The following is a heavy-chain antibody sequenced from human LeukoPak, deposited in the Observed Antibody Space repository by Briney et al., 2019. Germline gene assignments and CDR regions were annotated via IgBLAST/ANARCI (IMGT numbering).Heavy chain of an antibody. CDR1: GDSINSLDL. D-gene: IGHD3-10*01. CDR2: IYDSGST. Sequence: SGTLSLTCTVSGDSINSLDLWSWVRQPPGKGLEWIGSIYDSGSTYYSPSLKSRVTISVDTSKNQFSLKLNSVTAADTAVYYCARHYGPWGQGTLVTVSS. V-gene: IGHV4-39*01. J-gene: IGHJ5*02. CDR3: ARHYGP.